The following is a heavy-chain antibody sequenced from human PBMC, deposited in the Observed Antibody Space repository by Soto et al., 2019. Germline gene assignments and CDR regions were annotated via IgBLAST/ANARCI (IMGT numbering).Heavy chain of an antibody. CDR2: ISGSGGST. Sequence: LRLSCAASGFTFSSYAMSWVRQAPGKGLEWVSAISGSGGSTYYADSVKGRFTISRDNSKNTLYLQMNSLRAEDTAVYYCAKKLGYYDSSGYLFDHWGQGTLVTVSS. D-gene: IGHD3-22*01. V-gene: IGHV3-23*01. J-gene: IGHJ4*02. CDR3: AKKLGYYDSSGYLFDH. CDR1: GFTFSSYA.